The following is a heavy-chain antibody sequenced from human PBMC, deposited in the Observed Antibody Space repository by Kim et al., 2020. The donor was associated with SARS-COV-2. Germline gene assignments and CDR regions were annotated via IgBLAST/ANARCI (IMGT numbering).Heavy chain of an antibody. Sequence: SVKVSCKASGGTFSSYAISWVRQAPGQGLEWMGGIIPIFGTANYAQKFQGRVTITADESTSTAYMELSSLRSEDMAVYYCASLSGSKRRGAYYMDVWGKGTTVTVSS. CDR1: GGTFSSYA. V-gene: IGHV1-69*13. D-gene: IGHD1-26*01. CDR3: ASLSGSKRRGAYYMDV. J-gene: IGHJ6*03. CDR2: IIPIFGTA.